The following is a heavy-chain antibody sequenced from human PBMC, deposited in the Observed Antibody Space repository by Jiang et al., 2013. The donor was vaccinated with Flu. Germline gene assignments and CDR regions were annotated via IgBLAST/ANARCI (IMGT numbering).Heavy chain of an antibody. D-gene: IGHD2-21*02. V-gene: IGHV1-69*04. CDR1: GGTFSSYT. Sequence: SGAEVKKPGSSVKVSCKASGGTFSSYTISWVRQAPGQGLEWMGRIIPILGIANYAQKFQGRVTITADKSTSTAYMELSSLRSEDTAVYYCARDPLEYCGGDCYSGYRFDPWGQGTLVTVSS. J-gene: IGHJ5*02. CDR2: IIPILGIA. CDR3: ARDPLEYCGGDCYSGYRFDP.